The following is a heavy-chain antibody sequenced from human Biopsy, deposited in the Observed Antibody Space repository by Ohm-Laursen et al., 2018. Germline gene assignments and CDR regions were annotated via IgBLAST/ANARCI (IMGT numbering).Heavy chain of an antibody. D-gene: IGHD2-8*01. Sequence: GASVKVSCKASSYTFTDYNIQWMRQAPGQGLEWLGYINCKTGATNYAQKFQGTVTMTRDTSISTAHLALGSLRSADTAIYYCARDPLNGHKHFDYWGQGSLVTVSS. J-gene: IGHJ4*02. CDR1: SYTFTDYN. V-gene: IGHV1-2*02. CDR2: INCKTGAT. CDR3: ARDPLNGHKHFDY.